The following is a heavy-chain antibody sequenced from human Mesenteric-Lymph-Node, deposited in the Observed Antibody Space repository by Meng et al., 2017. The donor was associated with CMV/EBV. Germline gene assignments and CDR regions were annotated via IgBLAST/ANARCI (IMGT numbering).Heavy chain of an antibody. D-gene: IGHD6-6*01. CDR2: INPNSGVA. Sequence: ASVKVSCKASGYNFIDYYVHWVRQAPGQGLEWMGWINPNSGVADYAQSFQGRVTMTTDTSISTAFMELSSLKSDDTAVYYCARSIAARPHYYYGMDVWGQGTTVTVSS. V-gene: IGHV1-2*02. J-gene: IGHJ6*02. CDR3: ARSIAARPHYYYGMDV. CDR1: GYNFIDYY.